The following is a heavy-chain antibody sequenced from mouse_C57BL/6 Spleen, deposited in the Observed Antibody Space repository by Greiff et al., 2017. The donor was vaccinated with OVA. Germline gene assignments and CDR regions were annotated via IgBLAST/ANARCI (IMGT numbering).Heavy chain of an antibody. Sequence: VHVKQSGPELVKPGASVKMSCKASGYTFTSYVMHWVKQKPGQGLEWIGYIYPYNDGTKYNEKFKGKATLTSDKSSSTAYMELSSLTSEDSAVYYCARGPYGSSWAMDYWGQGTSVTVSS. CDR2: IYPYNDGT. CDR1: GYTFTSYV. D-gene: IGHD1-1*01. V-gene: IGHV1-14*01. J-gene: IGHJ4*01. CDR3: ARGPYGSSWAMDY.